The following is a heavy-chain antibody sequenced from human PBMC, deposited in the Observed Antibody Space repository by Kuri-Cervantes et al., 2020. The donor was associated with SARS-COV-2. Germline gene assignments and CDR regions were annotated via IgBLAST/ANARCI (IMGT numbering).Heavy chain of an antibody. CDR3: ARDTVGTMIYYYYYYGMDV. V-gene: IGHV3-7*01. D-gene: IGHD2-8*02. J-gene: IGHJ6*02. Sequence: GGSLRLSCAASGFTFSSYWMSWVRQAPGKGLEWVANIKQDGSKKYYVASVKGRFTISRDNAKNSLYLQMNSLRAEDTAVYYCARDTVGTMIYYYYYYGMDVWGQGTTVTVSS. CDR2: IKQDGSKK. CDR1: GFTFSSYW.